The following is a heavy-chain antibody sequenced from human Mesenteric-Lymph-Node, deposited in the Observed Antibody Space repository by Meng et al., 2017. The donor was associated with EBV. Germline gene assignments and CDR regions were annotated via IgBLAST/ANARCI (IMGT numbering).Heavy chain of an antibody. CDR2: FYYSENT. Sequence: LQLRESGPGLVKPSETLSLPCTVSGGYISSSSYYWGWIRQPPGKGLEWIGDFYYSENTYYNPSLKSRVTISVDTSKNQFSLKLSSVTAADTAVYYCARRPWSLYYYFDYWGPGTLVTVSS. J-gene: IGHJ4*02. CDR1: GGYISSSSYY. V-gene: IGHV4-39*07. CDR3: ARRPWSLYYYFDY. D-gene: IGHD1-26*01.